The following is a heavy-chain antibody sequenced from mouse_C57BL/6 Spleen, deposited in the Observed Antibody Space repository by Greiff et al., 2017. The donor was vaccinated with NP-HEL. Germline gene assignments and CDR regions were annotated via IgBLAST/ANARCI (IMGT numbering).Heavy chain of an antibody. CDR3: ARDDYGSTPSYFDV. V-gene: IGHV1-76*01. J-gene: IGHJ1*03. D-gene: IGHD1-1*01. CDR1: GYTFTDYY. CDR2: IYPGSGNT. Sequence: VQLQQSGAELVRPGASVKLSCKASGYTFTDYYINWVKQRPGQGLEWIARIYPGSGNTYYNEKFKGKATLTAEKSSSTAYMQLSSLTSEDSAVYFCARDDYGSTPSYFDVWGTGTTVTVSS.